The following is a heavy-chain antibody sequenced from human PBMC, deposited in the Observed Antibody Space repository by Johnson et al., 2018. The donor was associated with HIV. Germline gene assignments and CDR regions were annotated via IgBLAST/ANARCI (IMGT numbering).Heavy chain of an antibody. CDR2: ISGSGGST. J-gene: IGHJ3*01. V-gene: IGHV3-23*04. D-gene: IGHD5-12*01. CDR3: AKEGIVPTAAVVGPPVDLDL. CDR1: GFSFSSYA. Sequence: VQLVESGGGLVQPGGSLRLSCAASGFSFSSYAMSWVRQAPEKGLEWVSTISGSGGSTYYADSVRGRFTISRDNSKNTLYLQMISLRADDTAVYFCAKEGIVPTAAVVGPPVDLDLWGQGTTVTVSS.